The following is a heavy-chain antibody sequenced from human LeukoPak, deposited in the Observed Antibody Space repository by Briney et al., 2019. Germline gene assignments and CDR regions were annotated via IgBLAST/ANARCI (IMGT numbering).Heavy chain of an antibody. D-gene: IGHD6-13*01. CDR3: ASLHGGSSFSF. CDR1: GFTFSSYW. CDR2: INGEGSST. Sequence: GGSLRLSCAASGFTFSSYWMHWVRQAPGKGLVWVSRINGEGSSTTYADSVKGRFTISRDNAKNTLYLQMNSLRAEDTAVYYCASLHGGSSFSFGGQGTLVTVSS. J-gene: IGHJ4*02. V-gene: IGHV3-74*01.